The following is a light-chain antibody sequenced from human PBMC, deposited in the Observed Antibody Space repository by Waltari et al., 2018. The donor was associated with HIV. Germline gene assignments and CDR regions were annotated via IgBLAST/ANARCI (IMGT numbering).Light chain of an antibody. CDR2: WVA. CDR1: RSVLYSSNNKNF. V-gene: IGKV4-1*01. J-gene: IGKJ1*01. CDR3: QQYYTTPLT. Sequence: DIVMTQSPDSLAVSLGERATINCKSSRSVLYSSNNKNFLAWYQQKPGQPPKLLISWVATRESGVPDLFSGSGSGTDFTLTVSSLQAEDVAVYYCQQYYTTPLTFGQGTRVEV.